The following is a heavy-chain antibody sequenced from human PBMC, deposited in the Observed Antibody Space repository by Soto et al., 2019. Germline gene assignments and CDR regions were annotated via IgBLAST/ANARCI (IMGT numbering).Heavy chain of an antibody. CDR2: SSGGTI. CDR1: GFNFSSYD. CDR3: ARDSKEPGYGMDV. Sequence: EVQLVESGGVLVQPGGSLRLSCAASGFNFSSYDVNWVRQAPGKGLEWVSYSSGGTIYYADSVKGRFTISRDNAKNSLYLQMNSLRAEDTAVYYCARDSKEPGYGMDVW. J-gene: IGHJ6*01. V-gene: IGHV3-48*03. D-gene: IGHD2-2*01.